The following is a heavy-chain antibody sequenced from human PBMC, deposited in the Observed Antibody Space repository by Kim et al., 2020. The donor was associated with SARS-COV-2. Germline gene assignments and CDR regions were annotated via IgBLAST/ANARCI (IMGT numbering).Heavy chain of an antibody. Sequence: ESVKGRFTISRDNSKNTLYRQMNSLRAEDTAVYYCAKDPFYDFWSGYYFDYWGQGTLVTVSS. V-gene: IGHV3-23*01. D-gene: IGHD3-3*01. CDR3: AKDPFYDFWSGYYFDY. J-gene: IGHJ4*02.